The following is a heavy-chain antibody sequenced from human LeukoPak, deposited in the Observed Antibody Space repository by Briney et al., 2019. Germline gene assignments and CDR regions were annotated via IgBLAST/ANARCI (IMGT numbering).Heavy chain of an antibody. CDR3: ARGSLGAVASYYYYYYGMDV. Sequence: GASVKVSCKASGYTFTSYAMNWVRQAPGQGLEWMGWINTNTGNPTYAQGFTGRFVFSLDTSVSTAYLQISSLKAEDTAVYYCARGSLGAVASYYYYYYGMDVWGQGTTVTVSS. D-gene: IGHD6-19*01. V-gene: IGHV7-4-1*02. CDR2: INTNTGNP. CDR1: GYTFTSYA. J-gene: IGHJ6*02.